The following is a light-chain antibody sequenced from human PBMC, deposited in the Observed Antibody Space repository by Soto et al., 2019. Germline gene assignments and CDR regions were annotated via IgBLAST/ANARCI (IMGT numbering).Light chain of an antibody. CDR1: QGISNY. CDR3: QKYNSAPFT. CDR2: GAS. J-gene: IGKJ3*01. Sequence: DIQMTQSPSSLSASVGDRVTITCRASQGISNYLAWYQQKPGKVPELLIYGASTLKSGVPSRFSGSGSGTDFTLTSSSLQPEDVATYYCQKYNSAPFTFGLGTKEDLQ. V-gene: IGKV1-27*01.